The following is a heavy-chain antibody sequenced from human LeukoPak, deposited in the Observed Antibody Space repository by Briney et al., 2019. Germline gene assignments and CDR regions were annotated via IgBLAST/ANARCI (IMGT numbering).Heavy chain of an antibody. V-gene: IGHV3-21*01. J-gene: IGHJ4*02. CDR1: GFIFRNYV. CDR3: AREDYGSGSHDY. CDR2: ISSSSSYI. Sequence: PGGSLRLSCAASGFIFRNYVVAWVRQAPGKGLEWVSSISSSSSYIYYADSVKGRFTISRDNAKNSLYLQMNSLRAEDTAVYYCAREDYGSGSHDYWGQGTLVTVSS. D-gene: IGHD3-10*01.